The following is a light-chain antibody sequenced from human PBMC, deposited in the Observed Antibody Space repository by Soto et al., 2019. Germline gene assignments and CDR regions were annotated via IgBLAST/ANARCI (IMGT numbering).Light chain of an antibody. CDR1: QTVTSY. Sequence: DVQMTQSPYSLSASVGDSLTLTCRASQTVTSYLNWYQQKPGKAPKLLIYAASTLQSGVPSRFSGSGSGTDFTLTIISLQPEDFATYYCQQSYRFPKTFGRGTKVDIK. CDR3: QQSYRFPKT. V-gene: IGKV1-39*01. J-gene: IGKJ1*01. CDR2: AAS.